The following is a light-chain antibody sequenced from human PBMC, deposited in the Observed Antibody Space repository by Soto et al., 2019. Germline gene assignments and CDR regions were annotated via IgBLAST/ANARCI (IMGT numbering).Light chain of an antibody. CDR2: KES. J-gene: IGKJ4*01. Sequence: DIQMTQSPSTLSASVGDRVTITCRASQSISLWLAWYQQKPGKAPKLLVYKESSLESGVPSRFSGSGSGTEFTLSISSLQPDDFATYYCQQYKSYPLTFGGGTKVEIK. CDR3: QQYKSYPLT. V-gene: IGKV1-5*03. CDR1: QSISLW.